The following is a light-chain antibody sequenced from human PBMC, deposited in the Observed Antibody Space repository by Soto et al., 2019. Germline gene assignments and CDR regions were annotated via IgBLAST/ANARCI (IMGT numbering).Light chain of an antibody. CDR1: QTVKSTY. J-gene: IGKJ4*01. CDR3: QQYGTSPST. Sequence: EIVLTQSPGTLSLSPGERATLSCRASQTVKSTYLAWYQQKPGQAPRLLIYGASTRATGIPDRFSGSGSGTDFTLTISRLEPEDFAVYYCQQYGTSPSTFGGGTKVEI. CDR2: GAS. V-gene: IGKV3-20*01.